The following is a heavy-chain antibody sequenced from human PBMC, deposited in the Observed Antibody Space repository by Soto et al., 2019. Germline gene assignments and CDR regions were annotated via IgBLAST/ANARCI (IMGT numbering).Heavy chain of an antibody. V-gene: IGHV4-39*01. CDR2: IYYSGST. D-gene: IGHD1-1*01. CDR1: GGSISSSSYY. CDR3: ARLDTTSFGMDV. J-gene: IGHJ6*02. Sequence: PSETLSLTCTVSGGSISSSSYYWGWVRQPPGKGLEWIGGIYYSGSTYYNPSLKSRVTISVDTSKNQFSLKLSSVTAADTAVYYCARLDTTSFGMDVWGQGTTVTVSS.